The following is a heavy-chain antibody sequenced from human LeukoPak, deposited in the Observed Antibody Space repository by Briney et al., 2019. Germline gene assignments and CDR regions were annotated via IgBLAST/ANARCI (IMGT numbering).Heavy chain of an antibody. J-gene: IGHJ6*03. Sequence: GSSVKVSCKASGGTFSSYAISWVRQAPGQGLEWMGGIIPIFGTANYAQKFQGRVTITADESTSTAYMELSSLRSEDTAVYYCARGPYGHYGSGGDSSILVYYYYYMDVWGKGTTVTVSS. CDR1: GGTFSSYA. V-gene: IGHV1-69*01. CDR3: ARGPYGHYGSGGDSSILVYYYYYMDV. D-gene: IGHD2-21*02. CDR2: IIPIFGTA.